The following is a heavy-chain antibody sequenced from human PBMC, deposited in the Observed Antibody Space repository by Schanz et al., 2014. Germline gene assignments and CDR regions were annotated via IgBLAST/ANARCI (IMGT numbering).Heavy chain of an antibody. CDR3: ARGIGGYGANNYFDY. J-gene: IGHJ4*02. D-gene: IGHD5-12*01. V-gene: IGHV3-33*08. CDR2: IWSDGSGK. Sequence: VQLVESGGGLVKPGGSLRLSCAVSGFTVSSNHMSWVRQAPGKGLEWVAVIWSDGSGKYYADSVKGRFTMSRDNSKNTLYLQMNSLRAEDTAVYSCARGIGGYGANNYFDYWGQGTLVTVSS. CDR1: GFTVSSNH.